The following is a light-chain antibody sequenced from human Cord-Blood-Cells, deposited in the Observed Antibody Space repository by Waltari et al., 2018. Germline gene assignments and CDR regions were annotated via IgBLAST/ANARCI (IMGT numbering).Light chain of an antibody. CDR2: GNS. CDR3: QSYDSSLSAYV. V-gene: IGLV1-40*01. CDR1: SSNIGAGYD. J-gene: IGLJ1*01. Sequence: QSVLTQPTSVSGAPGQWVTIPRTGSSSNIGAGYDVPWYQQLPGTAPKLLIYGNSKRPSGVPDRFSGSKSGTSASLAITGLQAEDEADYYCQSYDSSLSAYVFGTGTKVTVL.